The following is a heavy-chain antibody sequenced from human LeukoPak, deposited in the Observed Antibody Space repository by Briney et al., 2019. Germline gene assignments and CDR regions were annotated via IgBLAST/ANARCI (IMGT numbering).Heavy chain of an antibody. Sequence: GGSLRLSCAASGFTFSDYYMSWIRQAPGKGLEWVSYISSSGSPISYADSVEGRFTISRDNAKNSLYLQMNSLRAEDTAVYYCARVGIKVAAGTCDYWGQGTLVTVSS. CDR3: ARVGIKVAAGTCDY. CDR1: GFTFSDYY. CDR2: ISSSGSPI. J-gene: IGHJ4*02. V-gene: IGHV3-11*01. D-gene: IGHD6-13*01.